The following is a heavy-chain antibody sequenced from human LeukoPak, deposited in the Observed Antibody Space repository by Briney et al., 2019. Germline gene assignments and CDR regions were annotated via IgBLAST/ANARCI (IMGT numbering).Heavy chain of an antibody. V-gene: IGHV4-34*01. CDR1: GGSFSGYY. J-gene: IGHJ4*02. CDR2: INHSGST. Sequence: PSETLSLTCAVYGGSFSGYYWSWIRQPPGKGLEWIGEINHSGSTNYNPSLKSQVTISVDTSKNQFSLKLSSVTAADTAVYYCARISSGSYSRSFDYWGQGTLVTVSS. D-gene: IGHD1-26*01. CDR3: ARISSGSYSRSFDY.